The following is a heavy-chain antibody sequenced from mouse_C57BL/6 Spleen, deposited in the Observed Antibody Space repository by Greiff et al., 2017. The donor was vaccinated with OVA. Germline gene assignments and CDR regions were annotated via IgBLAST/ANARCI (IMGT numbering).Heavy chain of an antibody. V-gene: IGHV1-82*01. CDR3: AREGTTVVENYFDY. D-gene: IGHD1-1*01. Sequence: VQRVESGPELVKPGASVKISCKASGYAFSSSWMNWVKQRPGKGLEWIGRIYPGDGDTNYNGKFKGKATLTADKSSSTAYMQLSSLTSEDSAVYFCAREGTTVVENYFDYWGQGTTLTVSS. CDR2: IYPGDGDT. J-gene: IGHJ2*01. CDR1: GYAFSSSW.